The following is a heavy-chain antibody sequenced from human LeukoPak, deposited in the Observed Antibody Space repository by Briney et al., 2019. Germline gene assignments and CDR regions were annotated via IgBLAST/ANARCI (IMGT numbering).Heavy chain of an antibody. V-gene: IGHV3-23*01. Sequence: GGSLRLSCAASGFTFSSYAMSWVRQAPGKGLEWVSAISGSGGSTYYADSVKGRFTISRDNSKNTVYLQMNSLRAEDTAVYYCARPLGGSSGYYQPFDYWGQGTLVTVSS. CDR2: ISGSGGST. D-gene: IGHD3-22*01. CDR1: GFTFSSYA. CDR3: ARPLGGSSGYYQPFDY. J-gene: IGHJ4*02.